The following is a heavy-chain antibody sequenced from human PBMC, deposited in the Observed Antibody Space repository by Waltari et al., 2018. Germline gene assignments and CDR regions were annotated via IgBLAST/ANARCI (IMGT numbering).Heavy chain of an antibody. CDR3: IPDDTGHDWGY. V-gene: IGHV3-15*01. J-gene: IGHJ4*02. D-gene: IGHD5-12*01. CDR1: GYPFNNVW. Sequence: EGQLVESGGGLVKLGGSLSISCAADGYPFNNVWMKWVRQAPGKGLEWVGRILSQRDGETTDYAAPVKGRFTVSRHDSKSTLYLQMNSLKTEDTAIYYCIPDDTGHDWGYWGRGALVTVSS. CDR2: ILSQRDGETT.